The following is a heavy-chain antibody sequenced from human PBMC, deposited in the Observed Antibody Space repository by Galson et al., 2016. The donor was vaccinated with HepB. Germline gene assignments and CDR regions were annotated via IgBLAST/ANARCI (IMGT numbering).Heavy chain of an antibody. J-gene: IGHJ4*02. CDR2: ISYDGGNK. CDR3: ARGSQWLVSY. D-gene: IGHD6-19*01. V-gene: IGHV3-30*04. CDR1: GFTFSDFP. Sequence: SLRLSCAASGFTFSDFPMHWVRQAPGKGLEWVAVISYDGGNKYYADSVKGRFTISRDNSKSTLYLQMNSLRGEDTAVYYCARGSQWLVSYWGQGTLVTVSS.